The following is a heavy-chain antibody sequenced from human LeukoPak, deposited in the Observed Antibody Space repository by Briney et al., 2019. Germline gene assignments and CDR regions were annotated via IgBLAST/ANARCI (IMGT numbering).Heavy chain of an antibody. Sequence: GGSLRLSCAASGFTFSSYAMSWVRQAPGKGLEWVSAICGSGGSTYYADSVKGRFTISRDNSKNTLYLQMNSLRAEDTAVYYCARGLSGSYYNRDYWGQGTLVTVSS. CDR2: ICGSGGST. D-gene: IGHD3-10*01. V-gene: IGHV3-23*01. CDR3: ARGLSGSYYNRDY. CDR1: GFTFSSYA. J-gene: IGHJ4*02.